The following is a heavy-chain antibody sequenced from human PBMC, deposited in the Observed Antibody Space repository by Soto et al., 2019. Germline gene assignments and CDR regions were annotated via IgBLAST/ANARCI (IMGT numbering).Heavy chain of an antibody. Sequence: SETLSLTCAVSGGSISSSNWWSWVRQPPGKGLEWIGEIYHSGSTNYNPSLKSRVTISVDTSKNEFSLRLDTVTAADTAVYYCARVDSPYYYNSSGYFTYWGQGIPVTVSS. J-gene: IGHJ4*02. CDR2: IYHSGST. CDR3: ARVDSPYYYNSSGYFTY. V-gene: IGHV4-4*02. D-gene: IGHD3-22*01. CDR1: GGSISSSNW.